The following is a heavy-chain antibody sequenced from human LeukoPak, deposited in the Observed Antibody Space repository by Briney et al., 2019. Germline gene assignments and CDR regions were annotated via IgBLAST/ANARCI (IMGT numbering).Heavy chain of an antibody. Sequence: GASVKVSCKASGGTFSSYAISWVRQAPGQGLEWMGGIILIFGTANYAQKFQGRVTITTDESTSTAYMELSSLRSEDTAVYYCASQRYCSSTSCYSGVSVFDYWGQGTLVTVSS. CDR1: GGTFSSYA. CDR3: ASQRYCSSTSCYSGVSVFDY. J-gene: IGHJ4*02. D-gene: IGHD2-2*02. V-gene: IGHV1-69*05. CDR2: IILIFGTA.